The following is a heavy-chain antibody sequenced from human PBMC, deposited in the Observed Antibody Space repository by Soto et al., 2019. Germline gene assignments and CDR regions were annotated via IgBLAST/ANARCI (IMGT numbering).Heavy chain of an antibody. CDR2: IYYSGST. CDR3: ARGALLVTHYYCCMDF. CDR1: GGSISSYY. D-gene: IGHD2-15*01. Sequence: PSETLSLTGTVSGGSISSYYWSWIRQTPGKGLEWIGYIYYSGSTNYNPSLKSRVTISVDTSKNQFSLKLSSVTAADTAVYYCARGALLVTHYYCCMDFCCKATT. J-gene: IGHJ6*04. V-gene: IGHV4-59*01.